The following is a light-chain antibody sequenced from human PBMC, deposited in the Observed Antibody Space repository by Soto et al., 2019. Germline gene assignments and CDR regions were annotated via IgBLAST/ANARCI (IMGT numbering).Light chain of an antibody. CDR1: TGAVTSGHY. J-gene: IGLJ3*02. CDR3: LLVYSGAVV. CDR2: DTS. Sequence: QTVVTQEPSLTVSPGGTVTLTCGSNTGAVTSGHYPYWFQQKPGQAPTTLIYDTSNKYSWTPARFSGSLLGGKAALTLSGAQPEDEADYYCLLVYSGAVVFGGGTKVTVL. V-gene: IGLV7-46*01.